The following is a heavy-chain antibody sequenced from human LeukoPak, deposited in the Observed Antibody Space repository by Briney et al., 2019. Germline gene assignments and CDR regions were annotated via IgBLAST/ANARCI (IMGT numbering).Heavy chain of an antibody. CDR2: IIPILGIA. D-gene: IGHD6-19*01. V-gene: IGHV1-69*02. CDR1: GGTFSSYT. Sequence: GASVKVSCKASGGTFSSYTISWVRQAPGQGFEWMGRIIPILGIANYAQKFQGRVTITADKSTSTAYMELSSLRSEDTAVYYCARSKSVAGSFDYWGQGTLVTVSS. J-gene: IGHJ4*02. CDR3: ARSKSVAGSFDY.